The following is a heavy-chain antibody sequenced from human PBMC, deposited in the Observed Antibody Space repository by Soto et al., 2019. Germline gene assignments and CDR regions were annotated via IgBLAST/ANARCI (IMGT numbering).Heavy chain of an antibody. J-gene: IGHJ5*02. Sequence: QVQLQESGPGLVKPSETLSLTCTVSGGSISSYYWSWIRQPPGKGLEWIGYIYYSGSTNYNPSLKSRGTISVDTSKNQFSLKLSSVTAADTAVYYCASTLLWFGEGGWFDPWGQGTLVTVSS. V-gene: IGHV4-59*01. CDR3: ASTLLWFGEGGWFDP. CDR2: IYYSGST. D-gene: IGHD3-10*01. CDR1: GGSISSYY.